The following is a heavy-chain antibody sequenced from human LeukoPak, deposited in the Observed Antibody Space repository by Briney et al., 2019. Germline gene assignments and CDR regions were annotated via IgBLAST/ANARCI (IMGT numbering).Heavy chain of an antibody. CDR2: IIPILGIA. CDR1: GGTFSSYA. V-gene: IGHV1-69*04. Sequence: GASVKVSCKASGGTFSSYAISWVRQAPGQGLEWMGRIIPILGIANYARKFQGRVTITADKSTSTAYMELSSLRSEDTAVYYCARATAAAGHYWFDPWGQGTLVTVSS. J-gene: IGHJ5*02. CDR3: ARATAAAGHYWFDP. D-gene: IGHD6-13*01.